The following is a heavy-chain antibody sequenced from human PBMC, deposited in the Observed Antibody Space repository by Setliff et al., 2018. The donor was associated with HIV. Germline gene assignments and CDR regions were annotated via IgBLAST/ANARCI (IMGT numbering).Heavy chain of an antibody. CDR2: ISPRDGIA. V-gene: IGHV1-46*01. Sequence: ASVKVSCKASGYTFTNYHMHWVRQAPGQGLEWMGIISPRDGIARFAQRFQGRVTLTRDTSTTTVYMELRSLRPEDTAVYFCARDNSVWSTDFWGQGTLVTVSS. CDR1: GYTFTNYH. CDR3: ARDNSVWSTDF. J-gene: IGHJ4*02. D-gene: IGHD6-19*01.